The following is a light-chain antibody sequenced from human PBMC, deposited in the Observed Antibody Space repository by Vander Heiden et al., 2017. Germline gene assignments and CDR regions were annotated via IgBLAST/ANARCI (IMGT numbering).Light chain of an antibody. V-gene: IGLV3-21*03. J-gene: IGLJ1*01. CDR2: DDS. Sequence: SYVLTQPPSVSVVPGKTARITCGGNNMGSKSVHWYKQKPGQAPVLFVYDDSDRPSGIPERFSGSNSGNTATLTISRVEAGDDADYYCQVWDSSSDHYVFGTGTKVTVL. CDR3: QVWDSSSDHYV. CDR1: NMGSKS.